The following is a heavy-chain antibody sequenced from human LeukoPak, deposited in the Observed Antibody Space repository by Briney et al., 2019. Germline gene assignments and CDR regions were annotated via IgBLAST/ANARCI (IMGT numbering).Heavy chain of an antibody. CDR1: GFAFSSYA. V-gene: IGHV3-23*01. CDR3: AKEGLSSSRYYFEN. CDR2: TSGGGGGT. D-gene: IGHD6-6*01. J-gene: IGHJ4*02. Sequence: GGSLRLSCAASGFAFSSYAMSWVRQAPGMGLEWVSATSGGGGGTYYADSVKGRFTISRDNAQNTLYLQMNSLRVEDTAVYYCAKEGLSSSRYYFENWGQGALVTVSS.